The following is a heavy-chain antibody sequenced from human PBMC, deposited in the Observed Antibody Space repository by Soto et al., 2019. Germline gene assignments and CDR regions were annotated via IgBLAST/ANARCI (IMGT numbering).Heavy chain of an antibody. D-gene: IGHD1-20*01. Sequence: WQTLSLPCAISGDSVSSNSAAWNWIRQSPSRGLEWLGRTYYRSKWYKDYAVSVKSRITISPDTSKNQFSLQLNSVTPADTAVYYCARAPAYNWNPDDAFDSWGQGTMVTVS. J-gene: IGHJ3*02. CDR3: ARAPAYNWNPDDAFDS. CDR1: GDSVSSNSAA. CDR2: TYYRSKWYK. V-gene: IGHV6-1*01.